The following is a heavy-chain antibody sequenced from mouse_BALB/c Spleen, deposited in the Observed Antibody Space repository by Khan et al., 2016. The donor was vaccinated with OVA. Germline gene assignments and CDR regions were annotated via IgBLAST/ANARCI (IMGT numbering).Heavy chain of an antibody. Sequence: EVQLQESGPSLVKPSQTLSLTCSVTGDSITSGYWSWIRKFPGNKLEYMGYMIYSGNTYYNPSLKSRLSITRHTSKHQYTLQLNSVTTEDPATYYGARSTYRYALAYWGQGTLVTVSA. J-gene: IGHJ3*01. V-gene: IGHV3-8*02. CDR1: GDSITSGY. D-gene: IGHD2-14*01. CDR2: MIYSGNT. CDR3: ARSTYRYALAY.